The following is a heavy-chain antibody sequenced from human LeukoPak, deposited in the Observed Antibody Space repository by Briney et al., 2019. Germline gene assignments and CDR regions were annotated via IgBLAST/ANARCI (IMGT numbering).Heavy chain of an antibody. CDR1: GGSISSYF. CDR2: LYYTGSA. CDR3: ATYRPHYGMDV. J-gene: IGHJ6*02. V-gene: IGHV4-59*08. D-gene: IGHD2-2*01. Sequence: PSETLSLTCTVSGGSISSYFWSWVRQPPGKGLECIGYLYYTGSANYNPSLKSRVTISVDTSKNQFSLKLSSVTAADTAVYYCATYRPHYGMDVWGQGTTVTVSS.